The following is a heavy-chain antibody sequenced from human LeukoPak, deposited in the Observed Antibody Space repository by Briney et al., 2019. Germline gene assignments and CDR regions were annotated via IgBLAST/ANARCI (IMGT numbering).Heavy chain of an antibody. V-gene: IGHV7-4-1*02. D-gene: IGHD2-15*01. CDR2: INTITGNP. J-gene: IGHJ3*02. CDR3: ARAWAAATAFDI. Sequence: GASVKVSCKASGYTFTSYGMNWVRQAPGQGLEWMGWINTITGNPTSAQGSTGRFVFSLETSVSTAYLQISSLKAEDTAVYYWARAWAAATAFDIGGQGTMVTVS. CDR1: GYTFTSYG.